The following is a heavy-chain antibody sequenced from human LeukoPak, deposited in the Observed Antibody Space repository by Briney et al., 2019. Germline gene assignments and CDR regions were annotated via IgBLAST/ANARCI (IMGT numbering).Heavy chain of an antibody. Sequence: PGGSLRLSCAASGFTFCGYSMNWVRQAPGKGLEWVSYISSSSSTIYYADSVKGRFTISRDNAKNSLYLQMNSLRDADTAMYYCARDGGLVVPAAIPCDYGGQGTLVTSPQ. CDR3: ARDGGLVVPAAIPCDY. CDR1: GFTFCGYS. J-gene: IGHJ4*02. D-gene: IGHD2-2*02. CDR2: ISSSSSTI. V-gene: IGHV3-48*02.